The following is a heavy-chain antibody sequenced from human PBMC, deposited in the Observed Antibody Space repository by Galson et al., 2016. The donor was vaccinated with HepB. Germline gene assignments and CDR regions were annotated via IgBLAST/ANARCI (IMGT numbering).Heavy chain of an antibody. CDR3: AREGMTTVAMLDY. Sequence: SLRLSCAASGFTFSSCGMHWVRQAPGKGLEWVAVISYDGSNEYYADSVKGRFTISRDNSKNTLYLQMNSLRAEDTAVYYCAREGMTTVAMLDYWGQGTLVTVAS. CDR2: ISYDGSNE. D-gene: IGHD4-23*01. CDR1: GFTFSSCG. V-gene: IGHV3-30*03. J-gene: IGHJ4*02.